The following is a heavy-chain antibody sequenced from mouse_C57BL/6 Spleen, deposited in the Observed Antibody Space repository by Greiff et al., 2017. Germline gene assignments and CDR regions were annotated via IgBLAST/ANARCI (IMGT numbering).Heavy chain of an antibody. CDR1: GYTFTSYD. Sequence: QVQLQQSGPELVKPGASVKLSCKASGYTFTSYDINWVKQRPGQGLEWIGWIYPRDGSTKYNEKFKGKATLTVDTSSSTAYMELHSLTSEDSAVYFCARKPPYPRSYLDYWGQGTTLTVSS. CDR2: IYPRDGST. D-gene: IGHD2-10*01. V-gene: IGHV1-85*01. CDR3: ARKPPYPRSYLDY. J-gene: IGHJ2*01.